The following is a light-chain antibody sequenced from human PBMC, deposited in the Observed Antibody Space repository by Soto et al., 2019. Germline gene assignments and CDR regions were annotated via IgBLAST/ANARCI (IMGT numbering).Light chain of an antibody. Sequence: QSVLNKPASVSGSPGQSITISCTGSSSVVGSYNLVSSYQQHPGKAPKLMIYEGSKRPSRVSNRFSGSKSGNTASLTISGLQAEDEADYYSCSYAGSSSYVFGTGTKVTVL. V-gene: IGLV2-23*01. J-gene: IGLJ1*01. CDR2: EGS. CDR1: SSVVGSYNL. CDR3: CSYAGSSSYV.